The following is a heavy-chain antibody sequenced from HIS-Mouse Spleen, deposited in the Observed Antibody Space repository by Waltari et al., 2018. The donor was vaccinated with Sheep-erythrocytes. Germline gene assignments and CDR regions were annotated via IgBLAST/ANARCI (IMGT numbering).Heavy chain of an antibody. D-gene: IGHD3-10*01. Sequence: QLQLQESGPGLVKPSETLSLTCTVGGSISSSSYYWGWIRQPQGKGLEWIGSIYYSGSTSYNPSLKSRVTISVDTSKNQFSLKLSSVTAADTAVYYCARDYVPGIRGYFDYWGQGTLVTVSS. CDR3: ARDYVPGIRGYFDY. CDR2: IYYSGST. V-gene: IGHV4-39*07. CDR1: GGSISSSSYY. J-gene: IGHJ4*02.